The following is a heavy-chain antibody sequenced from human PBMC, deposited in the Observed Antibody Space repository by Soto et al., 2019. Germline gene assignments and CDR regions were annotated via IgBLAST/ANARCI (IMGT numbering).Heavy chain of an antibody. CDR1: GFTFSNYA. D-gene: IGHD1-26*01. Sequence: PGGSLRLSCTASGFTFSNYAMSWVRQAPGKGLEWVSAITRTDSTYYADSVKGRFTISRDNSRNTLYLQMNSLGAEDAALYYCAKALVGEVGATDYWGQGTLV. J-gene: IGHJ4*02. V-gene: IGHV3-23*01. CDR3: AKALVGEVGATDY. CDR2: ITRTDST.